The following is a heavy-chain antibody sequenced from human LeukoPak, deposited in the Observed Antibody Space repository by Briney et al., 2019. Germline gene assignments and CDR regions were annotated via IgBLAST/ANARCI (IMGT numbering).Heavy chain of an antibody. CDR3: AKGSSSSRPYYFDY. V-gene: IGHV3-23*01. J-gene: IGHJ4*02. D-gene: IGHD6-6*01. CDR1: GFSFSSYA. CDR2: ITDSGGST. Sequence: GGSLRLSCAASGFSFSSYAMSWVRQAPGKGLEGVSAITDSGGSTYHADSVKGRFTISRDNSKNTLFLQMNSLRVEDTAVYYCAKGSSSSRPYYFDYWGQGTLVTVSS.